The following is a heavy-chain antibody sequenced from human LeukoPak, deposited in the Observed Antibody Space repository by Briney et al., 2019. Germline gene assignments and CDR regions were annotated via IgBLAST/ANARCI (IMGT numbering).Heavy chain of an antibody. Sequence: ASETLSLTCTVSGGSISSSSYYWGWIRQPPGKGLEWIGSIYYSGSTYYNPSLKSRVTISVDTSKNQFSLKLSSVTAADTAVYYCARTNYYDSSGYISDNDAFDIWGQGTMVTVSS. CDR3: ARTNYYDSSGYISDNDAFDI. J-gene: IGHJ3*02. V-gene: IGHV4-39*07. D-gene: IGHD3-22*01. CDR1: GGSISSSSYY. CDR2: IYYSGST.